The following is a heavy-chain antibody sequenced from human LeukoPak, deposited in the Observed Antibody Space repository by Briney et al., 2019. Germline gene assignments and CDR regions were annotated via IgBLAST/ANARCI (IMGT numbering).Heavy chain of an antibody. CDR2: INPNSGVT. J-gene: IGHJ4*02. V-gene: IGHV1-2*06. CDR3: ATPPECSSTSCLSY. Sequence: ASVKVSCKASGYTFTSNHIHWVRQAPGQGLEWMGRINPNSGVTNFAQKFQGRVTMTRDTSISTAYMELSRLRSDDTAVYYCATPPECSSTSCLSYWGQGTLVTVSS. D-gene: IGHD2-2*01. CDR1: GYTFTSNH.